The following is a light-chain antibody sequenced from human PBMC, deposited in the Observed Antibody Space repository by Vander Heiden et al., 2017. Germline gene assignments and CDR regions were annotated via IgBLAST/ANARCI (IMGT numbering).Light chain of an antibody. V-gene: IGKV3-20*01. CDR2: GAS. CDR3: QQYGSSYT. CDR1: QSVSSSY. J-gene: IGKJ2*01. Sequence: EIVLTQSPGTLSLSPGERATLSCRASQSVSSSYLAWYQQKPGQAPRLIIYGASSRANGIPDRFSGSGSGTDFTLTISRLEPEDFAVYYWQQYGSSYTFGQGTKLEIK.